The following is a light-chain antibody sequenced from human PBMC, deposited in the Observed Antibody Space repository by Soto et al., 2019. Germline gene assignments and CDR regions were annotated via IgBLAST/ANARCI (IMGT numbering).Light chain of an antibody. CDR3: QQYGSHPRT. CDR1: QSVSSSY. V-gene: IGKV3-20*01. J-gene: IGKJ3*01. CDR2: GAS. Sequence: EIVLTQSPGTLSLSPGERATLSCRASQSVSSSYLAWYQQKPGQAPRLLIHGASSRATGIPDRFSGSGSGTDFTLTSSRLEPEDFAVYYCQQYGSHPRTFGPGTKVDIK.